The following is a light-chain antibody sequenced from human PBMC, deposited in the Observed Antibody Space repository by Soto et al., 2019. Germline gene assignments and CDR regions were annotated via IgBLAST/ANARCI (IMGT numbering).Light chain of an antibody. V-gene: IGKV3D-15*01. Sequence: EIVMTQSPATLSVSPGVRATLSCTASQRVCSDLAWYQQKPGQAPRLVIYDIFTRATGVPTWISGSGSGTEFTLTISSIQSQDFACYYCLQYNSWPFTVGGETKVDI. J-gene: IGKJ4*01. CDR3: LQYNSWPFT. CDR2: DIF. CDR1: QRVCSD.